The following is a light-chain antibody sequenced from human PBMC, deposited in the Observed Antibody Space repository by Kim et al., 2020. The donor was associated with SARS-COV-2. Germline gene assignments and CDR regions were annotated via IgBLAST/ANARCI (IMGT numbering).Light chain of an antibody. V-gene: IGLV3-9*01. Sequence: SYELTQPLSVSVALGQPARITCGGNNIGSKNVHWYQPKPGQAPVLVIYRDSNRPSGILERFSGYNSGNTATLTISRAQAGDEADYYCQVWDSSTGVFGGGTQLTVL. J-gene: IGLJ3*02. CDR3: QVWDSSTGV. CDR1: NIGSKN. CDR2: RDS.